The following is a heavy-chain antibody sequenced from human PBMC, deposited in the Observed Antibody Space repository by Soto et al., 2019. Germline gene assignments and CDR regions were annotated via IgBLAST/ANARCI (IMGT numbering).Heavy chain of an antibody. CDR2: IHAGNGDT. CDR1: GYTFSTYA. D-gene: IGHD2-2*01. CDR3: ARVPRYTSDIVEVPAVMFEDWFVP. V-gene: IGHV1-3*01. Sequence: QVQLVQSGAEVKKPGASVKVSCKASGYTFSTYAVQWVRQAAGQSLEWIGWIHAGNGDTKYSQKLHDRVTITRDTSASTTYMELSSLRSEDTAVYYCARVPRYTSDIVEVPAVMFEDWFVPWDQGTLVTVSS. J-gene: IGHJ5*02.